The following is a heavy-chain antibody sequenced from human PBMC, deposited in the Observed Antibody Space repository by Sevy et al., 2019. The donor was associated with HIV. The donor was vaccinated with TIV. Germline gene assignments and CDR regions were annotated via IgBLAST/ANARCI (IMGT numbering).Heavy chain of an antibody. CDR2: INPNSGGT. J-gene: IGHJ6*02. CDR1: GYTFTGYY. V-gene: IGHV1-2*02. D-gene: IGHD2-15*01. Sequence: ASVKVSCKASGYTFTGYYMHWVRQAPGQGLEWMGWINPNSGGTNYAQKFQGRVTMTRETSISTAYMELSRLRSDDTAVYCCGGLALGCWSGGSCYSGGGYFYGMDVWGQGTTVTV. CDR3: GGLALGCWSGGSCYSGGGYFYGMDV.